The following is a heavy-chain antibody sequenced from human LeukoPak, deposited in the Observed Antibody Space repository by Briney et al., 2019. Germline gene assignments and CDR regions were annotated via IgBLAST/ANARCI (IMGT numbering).Heavy chain of an antibody. CDR3: AGGFPPYSSSAHRHV. J-gene: IGHJ6*04. CDR2: IYHSGST. CDR1: GYSISSGYY. D-gene: IGHD6-6*01. V-gene: IGHV4-38-2*01. Sequence: PSETLSLTCAVSGYSISSGYYRGWIRQPPGKGLEWIGSIYHSGSTYYNPSLKSRVTISVDTSKNQFSLKLSSVTAADTAVYYCAGGFPPYSSSAHRHVWGKGTTVTVSS.